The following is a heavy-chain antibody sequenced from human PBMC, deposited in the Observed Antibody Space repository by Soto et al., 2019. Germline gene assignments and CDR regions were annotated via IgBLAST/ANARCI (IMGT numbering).Heavy chain of an antibody. CDR3: ARHYSGGWYWLF. J-gene: IGHJ4*03. D-gene: IGHD6-19*01. V-gene: IGHV4-39*01. CDR2: FLYTGNT. CDR1: GGSISSSDYF. Sequence: PSETLSLTCTVSGGSISSSDYFWGWIRQPPGKRLEWIGSFLYTGNTYYTPSLKSRVTISVDTAKNQFSLKLTSVTAADTAVYYRARHYSGGWYWLFWGQGTLVTVS.